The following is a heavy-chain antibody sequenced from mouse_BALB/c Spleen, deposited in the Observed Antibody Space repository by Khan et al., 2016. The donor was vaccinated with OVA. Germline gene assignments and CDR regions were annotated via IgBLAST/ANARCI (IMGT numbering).Heavy chain of an antibody. D-gene: IGHD1-1*01. J-gene: IGHJ2*01. CDR1: GYSFTGYF. V-gene: IGHV1-20*02. CDR3: ARKNGSDFDY. Sequence: VQLKQSGPELVKPGASVKISCKASGYSFTGYFMNWVMQSHGKSLEWIGRINPHIGETFYNQKFKGKATLTVDESSSTAHKELRSLAAEDSAGYYGARKNGSDFDYWRQGTTLTVSS. CDR2: INPHIGET.